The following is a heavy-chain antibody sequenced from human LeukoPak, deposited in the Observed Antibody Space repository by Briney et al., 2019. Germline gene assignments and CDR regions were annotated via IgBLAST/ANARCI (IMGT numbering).Heavy chain of an antibody. D-gene: IGHD3-3*01. J-gene: IGHJ4*02. CDR3: ARGRPILEWLSIGY. Sequence: PGGSLRLSCVVSGFDFSGFSMSWVRQAPGKGLEWVAIMDEYGSDIFYVDSVKGRFTISRDNAKNSLYLQMNSLRAEDTAVYYCARGRPILEWLSIGYWGQGTLVTVSS. CDR2: MDEYGSDI. CDR1: GFDFSGFS. V-gene: IGHV3-7*01.